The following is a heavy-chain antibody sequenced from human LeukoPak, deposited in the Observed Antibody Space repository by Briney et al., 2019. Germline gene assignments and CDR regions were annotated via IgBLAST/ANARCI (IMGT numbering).Heavy chain of an antibody. CDR1: GGSISSYY. V-gene: IGHV4-4*07. J-gene: IGHJ6*02. D-gene: IGHD2-2*01. CDR2: IYTSGST. CDR3: ARDPRYCSSTSCYYYYYYGMDV. Sequence: SETLSLTCTVSGGSISSYYWSWIRQPAGKGLEWIGRIYTSGSTNYNPSLKSRVTISVDTSKNQFSLKLSSVTAADTAVYYCARDPRYCSSTSCYYYYYYGMDVWGQGTTVTVSS.